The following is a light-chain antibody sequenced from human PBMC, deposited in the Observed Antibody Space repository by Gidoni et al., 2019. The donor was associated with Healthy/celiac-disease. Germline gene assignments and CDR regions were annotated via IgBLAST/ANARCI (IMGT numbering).Light chain of an antibody. CDR2: AAS. Sequence: DIQLTQSPSFLSASVGDRVTITCRASQGISSYLAWYQQQPGKAPKLLIYAASTLQSGVPSRFSGRGSGTEFTLTISSLQPEDFATYYCQQLNSYLLTFGGGTKVEIK. CDR3: QQLNSYLLT. CDR1: QGISSY. V-gene: IGKV1-9*01. J-gene: IGKJ4*01.